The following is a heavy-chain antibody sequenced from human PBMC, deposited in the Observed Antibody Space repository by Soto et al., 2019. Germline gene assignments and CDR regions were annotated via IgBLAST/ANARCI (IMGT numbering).Heavy chain of an antibody. V-gene: IGHV3-23*01. J-gene: IGHJ6*02. CDR3: ARIRGYWYGLDV. CDR1: GFPLSTYG. CDR2: ITGTGGNT. Sequence: GWSLRLSCAASGFPLSTYGMTWVRQAPGKGLEWVSAITGTGGNTYYVDSVKGRFTSSRDNSKNMLYLQMNSLRVEDTAVYYCARIRGYWYGLDVWGQGTTATVSS.